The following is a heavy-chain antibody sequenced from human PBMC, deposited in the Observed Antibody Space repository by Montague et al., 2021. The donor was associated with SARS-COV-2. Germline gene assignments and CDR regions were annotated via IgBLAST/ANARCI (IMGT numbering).Heavy chain of an antibody. CDR1: GDSISRSNYY. CDR2: IYYRGST. J-gene: IGHJ2*01. D-gene: IGHD2-15*01. Sequence: SETLSLTCTVSGDSISRSNYYWGWIRQSPGKGLEWIGSIYYRGSTYYNPSLKSRVTMSVDTSKNQFSLNLSSATAADTAIYHCAGHRVAYWYFDLWGRGTLVTVSS. V-gene: IGHV4-39*01. CDR3: AGHRVAYWYFDL.